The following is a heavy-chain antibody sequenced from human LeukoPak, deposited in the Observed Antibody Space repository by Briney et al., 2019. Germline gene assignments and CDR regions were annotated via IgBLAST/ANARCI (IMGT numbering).Heavy chain of an antibody. CDR2: MNPNSGNT. V-gene: IGHV1-8*02. CDR1: GYTFTGYY. J-gene: IGHJ6*02. CDR3: ARGGQWLVLYYYYYYGMDV. Sequence: ASVKVSCKASGYTFTGYYMHWVRQAPGQGLEWMGWMNPNSGNTGYAQKFQGRVTMTRNTSISTAYMELSSLRSEDTAVYYYARGGQWLVLYYYYYYGMDVWGQGTTVTVSS. D-gene: IGHD6-19*01.